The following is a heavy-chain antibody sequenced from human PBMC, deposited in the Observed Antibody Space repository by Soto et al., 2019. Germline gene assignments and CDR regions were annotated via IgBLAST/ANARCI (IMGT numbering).Heavy chain of an antibody. CDR3: ARLGELLMLDWFDP. CDR1: GYYIRSCYD. V-gene: IGHV4-38-2*01. CDR2: IYHSGST. D-gene: IGHD1-26*01. Sequence: SETLSLTCAVSGYYIRSCYDWGLIRQPPGKGLEWIGSIYHSGSTYYNPSLKSRVTISVDTSKNQFSLKLSSVTAADTAVYYCARLGELLMLDWFDPWGQGTLVTVSS. J-gene: IGHJ5*02.